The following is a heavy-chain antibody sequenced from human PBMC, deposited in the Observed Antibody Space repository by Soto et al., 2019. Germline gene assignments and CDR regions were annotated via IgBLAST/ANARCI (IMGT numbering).Heavy chain of an antibody. CDR3: ASSPYYDFWSGYWYYYGMDV. CDR2: IYYSGST. CDR1: GGSISSGDYY. J-gene: IGHJ6*02. Sequence: PSETLSLTCTVSGGSISSGDYYWSWIRQPPGKGLEWIGYIYYSGSTYYNPSLKSRVTISVDTSKNQFSLKLSSVTAADTAVYYCASSPYYDFWSGYWYYYGMDVWGQGTTVTVSS. V-gene: IGHV4-30-4*01. D-gene: IGHD3-3*01.